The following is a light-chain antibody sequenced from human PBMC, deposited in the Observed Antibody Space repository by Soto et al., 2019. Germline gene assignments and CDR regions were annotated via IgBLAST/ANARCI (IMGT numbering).Light chain of an antibody. CDR2: GAS. Sequence: EIVMTQSPATLSVSPGERATLSCRASQSVGGSLAWYQQKPGQAPGLLIYGASTRATGVPARFSGSGSGTEFTLTISSLQSEDFAVDDCQQYRNWPRTFGQDTKVEI. CDR1: QSVGGS. V-gene: IGKV3-15*01. CDR3: QQYRNWPRT. J-gene: IGKJ1*01.